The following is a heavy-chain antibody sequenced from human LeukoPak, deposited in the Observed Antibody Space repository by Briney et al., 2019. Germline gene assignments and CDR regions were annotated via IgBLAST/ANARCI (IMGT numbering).Heavy chain of an antibody. J-gene: IGHJ4*02. CDR2: IRSKAYGGTT. Sequence: PGRSLRLSCTASGFNFGDYAMSWVRHAPGQGLEWVGFIRSKAYGGTTEYAASVKGRFTISRDDSKSIAYLQMNSLKTEETGVYYCTRDSRSGYSSRGGDYWGQGTLVTVSS. CDR3: TRDSRSGYSSRGGDY. CDR1: GFNFGDYA. V-gene: IGHV3-49*04. D-gene: IGHD6-13*01.